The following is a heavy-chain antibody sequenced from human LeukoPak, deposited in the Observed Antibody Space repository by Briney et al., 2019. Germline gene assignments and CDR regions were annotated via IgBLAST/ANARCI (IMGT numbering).Heavy chain of an antibody. D-gene: IGHD6-19*01. Sequence: PSETLSLTCAVSGGSISSSNWWSWVRQPPGKGLEWIGEIYHSGSTKYNPSLKSRVTISVDKSKNQFSLKLSSVTAADTAVYYCARGLKRGAGPDNWFDPWGQGTLVTVSS. J-gene: IGHJ5*02. CDR1: GGSISSSNW. V-gene: IGHV4-4*02. CDR3: ARGLKRGAGPDNWFDP. CDR2: IYHSGST.